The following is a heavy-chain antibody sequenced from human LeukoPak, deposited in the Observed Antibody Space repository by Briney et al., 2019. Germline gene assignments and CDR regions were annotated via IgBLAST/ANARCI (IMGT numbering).Heavy chain of an antibody. D-gene: IGHD5-18*01. J-gene: IGHJ5*02. CDR2: IYPGDSDT. CDR1: GYSFSSYW. CDR3: ARHLRLWQNWFDP. V-gene: IGHV5-51*01. Sequence: GESLKISCKGFGYSFSSYWIAWVRQMPGKGLEWMGIIYPGDSDTRYSPSFQGQVTISADKSISTAYLQWSSLKASGTAMYYCARHLRLWQNWFDPWGQGTLVTVSS.